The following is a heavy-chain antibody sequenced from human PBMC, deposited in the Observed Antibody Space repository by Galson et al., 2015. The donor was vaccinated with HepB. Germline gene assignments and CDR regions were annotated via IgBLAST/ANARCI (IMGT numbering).Heavy chain of an antibody. CDR2: IIRLFGIA. Sequence: SVKVSCKASGGTFSSYTISWVRQAPGQGLEWMGRIIRLFGIANYAPRFQGRLKITADKSTDTAYMELISLTSEDTAVYFCASGDLDGYNPRGQLENWGQGTLVTVSS. CDR1: GGTFSSYT. V-gene: IGHV1-69*02. J-gene: IGHJ4*02. CDR3: ASGDLDGYNPRGQLEN. D-gene: IGHD3-10*01.